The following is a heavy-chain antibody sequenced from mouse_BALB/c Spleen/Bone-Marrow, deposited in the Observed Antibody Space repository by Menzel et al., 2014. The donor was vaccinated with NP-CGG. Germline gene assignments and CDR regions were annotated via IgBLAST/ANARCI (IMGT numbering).Heavy chain of an antibody. Sequence: EVKLMESGAELAKPGASVKLSCTASGFNIKDTYMHWVKQRPERGLEWIGRIDPANGNTEYDPKFQGKATITADTSSNTAYLQLSSLTSEDTAVYYYARYYYSSSYFDYWGQGTPLTVSS. V-gene: IGHV14-3*02. J-gene: IGHJ2*01. CDR1: GFNIKDTY. CDR2: IDPANGNT. D-gene: IGHD1-1*01. CDR3: ARYYYSSSYFDY.